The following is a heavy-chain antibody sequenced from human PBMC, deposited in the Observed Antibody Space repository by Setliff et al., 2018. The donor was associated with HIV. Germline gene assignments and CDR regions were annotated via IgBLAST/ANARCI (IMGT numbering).Heavy chain of an antibody. Sequence: PSETLSLTCTVSGDSISTYCWIWIRQPPGKGLEWIGNIYTSGSTNYNPSLKSRVTISVDTSKNQFSLILTSVTAADTAVYYCARSSRVNCGGDCYPYYMDVWGKGTTVTVSS. J-gene: IGHJ6*03. CDR3: ARSSRVNCGGDCYPYYMDV. D-gene: IGHD2-21*02. CDR1: GDSISTYC. CDR2: IYTSGST. V-gene: IGHV4-4*09.